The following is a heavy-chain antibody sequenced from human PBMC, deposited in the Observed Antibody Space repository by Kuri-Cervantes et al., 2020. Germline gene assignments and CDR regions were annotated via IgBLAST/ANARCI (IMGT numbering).Heavy chain of an antibody. D-gene: IGHD6-19*01. CDR1: GFTFSSYW. J-gene: IGHJ4*02. CDR2: LSWNSGGI. CDR3: AKGDTVAGTLIDY. Sequence: LSLTCAASGFTFSSYWMHWVRQAPGKGLEWVSGLSWNSGGIGYADSVKGRFTISRDNAKNALYLQMNSLRAEDTAFYYCAKGDTVAGTLIDYWGQGTLVTVSS. V-gene: IGHV3-9*01.